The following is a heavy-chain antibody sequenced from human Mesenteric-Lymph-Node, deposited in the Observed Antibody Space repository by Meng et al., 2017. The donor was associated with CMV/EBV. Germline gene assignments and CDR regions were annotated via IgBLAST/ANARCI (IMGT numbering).Heavy chain of an antibody. D-gene: IGHD1-26*01. CDR1: GFTFSNSW. Sequence: GESLKISCAASGFTFSNSWMSWVRQAPGKGLEWVAYIKEDGSEKYYVDSVKGRFTISRDNAKNSLYLQMNSLRVDDTAVYYCARGFLGLKTFFDYWGQGTLVTVSS. V-gene: IGHV3-7*01. CDR2: IKEDGSEK. CDR3: ARGFLGLKTFFDY. J-gene: IGHJ4*02.